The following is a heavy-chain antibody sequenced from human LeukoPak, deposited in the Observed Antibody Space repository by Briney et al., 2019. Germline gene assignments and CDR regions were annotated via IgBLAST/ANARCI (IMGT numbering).Heavy chain of an antibody. CDR2: IKGDGSAK. Sequence: GGSLRLSCAASGFTFSMSWMSWIRQSPGKGLEWVANIKGDGSAKYYVDSVKGRFTISRDNAKSSLYLQMNSLRVEDTAVYYCATSHASSGNDWGQRALVTVSS. CDR1: GFTFSMSW. J-gene: IGHJ4*02. CDR3: ATSHASSGND. V-gene: IGHV3-7*01. D-gene: IGHD3-22*01.